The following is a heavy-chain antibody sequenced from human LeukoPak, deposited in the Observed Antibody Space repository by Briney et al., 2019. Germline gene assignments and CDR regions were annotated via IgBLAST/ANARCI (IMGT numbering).Heavy chain of an antibody. V-gene: IGHV3-21*01. CDR1: GFTFSSYT. CDR3: ARSDYYGMDV. J-gene: IGHJ6*02. CDR2: ITSSSSYI. Sequence: GGSLRLSCAASGFTFSSYTMNWVRQAPGKGLEWVSSITSSSSYIYYADSVKGRFTISRDNAKNSLYLQMDSLRVEDTAVYYCARSDYYGMDVWGQGTTVTVSS.